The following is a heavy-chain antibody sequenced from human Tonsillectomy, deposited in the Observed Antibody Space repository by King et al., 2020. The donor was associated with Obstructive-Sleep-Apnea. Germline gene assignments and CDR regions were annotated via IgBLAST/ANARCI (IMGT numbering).Heavy chain of an antibody. CDR2: ISYDGSNK. Sequence: VQLVESGGGVVQPGRSLRLSCAASGFTFNSYGMHWVRQAPGKGLEWMAIISYDGSNKYYTDSVKGRFTISRDNSKNTLYLQMNSLRAEDTAVYYCAKDAYAFIVGATGDFDYWGQGTLVTVSS. CDR1: GFTFNSYG. V-gene: IGHV3-30*18. J-gene: IGHJ4*02. CDR3: AKDAYAFIVGATGDFDY. D-gene: IGHD1-26*01.